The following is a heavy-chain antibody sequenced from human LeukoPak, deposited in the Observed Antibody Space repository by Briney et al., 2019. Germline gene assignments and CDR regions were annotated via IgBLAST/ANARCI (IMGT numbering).Heavy chain of an antibody. Sequence: SGPTLVKPTQTLSLTCTFSGFSLSTGGVGVGWIRQPPGKALEGIQLIYWNDGKGYSTSLKSRLTITKDTSKNQVVLAMTNMDPVDTATYYCAHMPPTYYDFWSGYSPGGAFDIWGQGTMVTVSS. CDR3: AHMPPTYYDFWSGYSPGGAFDI. CDR2: IYWNDGK. J-gene: IGHJ3*02. D-gene: IGHD3-3*01. V-gene: IGHV2-5*01. CDR1: GFSLSTGGVG.